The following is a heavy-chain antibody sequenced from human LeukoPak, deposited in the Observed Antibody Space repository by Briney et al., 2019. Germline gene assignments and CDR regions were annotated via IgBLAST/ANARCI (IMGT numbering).Heavy chain of an antibody. D-gene: IGHD4-17*01. Sequence: SETLSLTCAVYGGSFSGYYWSWIRQPPGKGLEWIGEINHSGSTNYNPSLKSRVTISVDTSKNQFSLKLSSVTAADTAVYYCARGPAVTLFSYWGQGTLVTVSS. CDR3: ARGPAVTLFSY. CDR1: GGSFSGYY. CDR2: INHSGST. J-gene: IGHJ4*02. V-gene: IGHV4-34*01.